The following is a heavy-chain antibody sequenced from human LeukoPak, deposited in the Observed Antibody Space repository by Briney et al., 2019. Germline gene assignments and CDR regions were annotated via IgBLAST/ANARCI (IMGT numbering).Heavy chain of an antibody. CDR2: ISGSGGST. J-gene: IGHJ5*02. Sequence: GGSLRLSCAASGFTFSSYAMNWVRQAPGKGLEWVSAISGSGGSTYYADSVKGRFTISRDNSKNTLYLQMNSLRAEDTAVYYCAKGPSPGVYRNWFDPWGQGTLVTVSS. V-gene: IGHV3-23*01. CDR3: AKGPSPGVYRNWFDP. CDR1: GFTFSSYA. D-gene: IGHD2-8*01.